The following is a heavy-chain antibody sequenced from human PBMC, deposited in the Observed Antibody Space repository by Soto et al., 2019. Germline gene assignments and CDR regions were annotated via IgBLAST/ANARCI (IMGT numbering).Heavy chain of an antibody. Sequence: SETLSLTCTVSGGSISGYYWSWIRQPPGKGLQWIGYIYSSGSTNYNPSLKSRVTISLDTSKSQFSLKLNSVTAADTAVYFCARAFYTVGSTNYDYWGQGTLVTVSS. CDR2: IYSSGST. D-gene: IGHD1-26*01. J-gene: IGHJ4*02. V-gene: IGHV4-59*01. CDR3: ARAFYTVGSTNYDY. CDR1: GGSISGYY.